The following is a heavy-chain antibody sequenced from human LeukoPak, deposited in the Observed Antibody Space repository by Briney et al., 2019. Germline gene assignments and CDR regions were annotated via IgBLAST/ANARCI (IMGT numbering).Heavy chain of an antibody. CDR2: IYYSGST. CDR1: GGSISSYY. Sequence: SETLSLTCTVSGGSISSYYWSWIRQPPGKGLEWIGYIYYSGSTNYNPSLKSRVTISVDTSKNQFSLKLSSVTAADTAVYYCARDGVDTSARWFDPWGQGTLVTVSS. V-gene: IGHV4-59*01. J-gene: IGHJ5*02. D-gene: IGHD5-18*01. CDR3: ARDGVDTSARWFDP.